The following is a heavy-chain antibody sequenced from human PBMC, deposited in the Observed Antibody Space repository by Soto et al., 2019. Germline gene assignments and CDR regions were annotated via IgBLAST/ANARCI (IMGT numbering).Heavy chain of an antibody. Sequence: SATLSLTCSVSGGSISSNGYYWGWIRQPPGKGLEWIGSIYYSGSTYYSPSLKSRVTISVDTSKNQFSLNLSSVTAADTAVYYCARSSTIRPNFDYWGQGTLVTVSS. CDR3: ARSSTIRPNFDY. V-gene: IGHV4-39*01. CDR2: IYYSGST. J-gene: IGHJ4*02. CDR1: GGSISSNGYY. D-gene: IGHD2-2*01.